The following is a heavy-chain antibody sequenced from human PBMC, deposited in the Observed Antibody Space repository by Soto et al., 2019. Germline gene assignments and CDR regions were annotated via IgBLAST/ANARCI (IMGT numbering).Heavy chain of an antibody. J-gene: IGHJ4*02. Sequence: HLQLQESGPGLVKPSETLSLTCTVSGGSINTDRYYWGWVRQSPGKGLEWLGSVYYSGITYYNPSLKSRVTISGDTSKNQFSLQLNSVTATDTAVYYCAKHKRGSPFNFDYWGQGILVTVSS. CDR2: VYYSGIT. V-gene: IGHV4-39*01. CDR3: AKHKRGSPFNFDY. CDR1: GGSINTDRYY.